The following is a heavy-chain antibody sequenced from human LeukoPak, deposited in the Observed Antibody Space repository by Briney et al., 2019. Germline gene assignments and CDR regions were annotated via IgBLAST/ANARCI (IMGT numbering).Heavy chain of an antibody. CDR2: INPNSGGT. J-gene: IGHJ4*02. CDR1: GDTLTGYD. CDR3: ARERAEWELTIGFDY. V-gene: IGHV1-2*02. D-gene: IGHD1-26*01. Sequence: ASPKLFSKRHGDTLTGYDMHWVRQAPGQGLERMGWINPNSGGTNYAQKFQGRVTMTRDTSISTAYMELSRLRSDDTAVYYCARERAEWELTIGFDYWGQGTLVTVSS.